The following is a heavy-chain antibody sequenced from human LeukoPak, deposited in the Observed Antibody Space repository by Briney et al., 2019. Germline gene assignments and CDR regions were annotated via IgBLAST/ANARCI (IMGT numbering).Heavy chain of an antibody. V-gene: IGHV1-18*01. Sequence: ASVKVSCKASGYTFPSYGISWVRQAPGQGLEWMGWISAYNANTNYVQKLQGRVTMTTDTSTSTAYMELRSLRSDDSAVYYCARTGGYSYGSPLDYWGQGTLVSVSS. CDR2: ISAYNANT. CDR1: GYTFPSYG. J-gene: IGHJ4*02. D-gene: IGHD5-18*01. CDR3: ARTGGYSYGSPLDY.